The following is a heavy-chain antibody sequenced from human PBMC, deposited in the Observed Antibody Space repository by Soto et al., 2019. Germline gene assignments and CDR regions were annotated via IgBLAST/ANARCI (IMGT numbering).Heavy chain of an antibody. V-gene: IGHV2-5*01. Sequence: QITLKESGPTLVKPTQTLTLTCTFSGFSLSTSGVGVGWIRQPPGKALEWLALIYWNDDKRYSPSLKSRLTITKDTSKNQVVLTMTSMDPVDTATYYCAHTMVDIGYCSSTSCETSYYFDYWGQGTPVTVSS. D-gene: IGHD2-2*01. CDR1: GFSLSTSGVG. J-gene: IGHJ4*02. CDR3: AHTMVDIGYCSSTSCETSYYFDY. CDR2: IYWNDDK.